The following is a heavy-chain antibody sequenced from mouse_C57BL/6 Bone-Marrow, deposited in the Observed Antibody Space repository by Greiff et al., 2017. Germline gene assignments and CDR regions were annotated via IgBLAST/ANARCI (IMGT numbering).Heavy chain of an antibody. CDR3: ARRNYGSSYEYFDV. J-gene: IGHJ1*03. V-gene: IGHV5-15*04. Sequence: DVMLVESGGGLVQPGGSLKLSCAASGFTFSDYGMAWVRQAPRKGPEWVAFISNLAYSIYYADTVTGRFTISRENAKNTLYLEMSSLRSEDTAMYYCARRNYGSSYEYFDVWGTGTTVTVSS. D-gene: IGHD1-1*01. CDR1: GFTFSDYG. CDR2: ISNLAYSI.